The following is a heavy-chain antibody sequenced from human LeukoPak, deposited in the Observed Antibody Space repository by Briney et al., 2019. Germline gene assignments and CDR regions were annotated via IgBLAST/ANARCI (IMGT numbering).Heavy chain of an antibody. V-gene: IGHV3-20*04. CDR3: ARDYDYGDYPGY. J-gene: IGHJ4*02. CDR2: INWNGGRT. Sequence: GGSPRLSCAASGFTVSNNYMSWVRQAPGKGLEWVSGINWNGGRTGYADSVKGRFTISRDNAKNSLYLQMNSLRAEDTALYYCARDYDYGDYPGYWGQGTLVTVSS. CDR1: GFTVSNNY. D-gene: IGHD4-17*01.